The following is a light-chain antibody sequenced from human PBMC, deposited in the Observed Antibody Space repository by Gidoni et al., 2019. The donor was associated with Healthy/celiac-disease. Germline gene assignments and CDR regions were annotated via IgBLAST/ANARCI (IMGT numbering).Light chain of an antibody. J-gene: IGLJ3*02. CDR1: SRDVGGYNY. CDR2: EVP. V-gene: IGLV2-14*01. CDR3: SSYTSSSTWV. Sequence: QSALTQPASVSGSPRQSNTLSCTGTSRDVGGYNYVSLYRQHPGKAPNLMIYEVPNQPSGASNRCSRSTSGNTASLTLSGFQAVDEADYHGSSYTSSSTWVFGGGPKLTV.